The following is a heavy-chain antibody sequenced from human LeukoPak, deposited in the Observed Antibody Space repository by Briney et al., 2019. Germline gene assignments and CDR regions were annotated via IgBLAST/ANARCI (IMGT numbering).Heavy chain of an antibody. J-gene: IGHJ3*02. V-gene: IGHV3-11*04. CDR2: ISSSGTTK. D-gene: IGHD6-13*01. CDR1: GSTFNDYY. Sequence: GGSLRLSCAASGSTFNDYYMSWIRQAPGKGLEWVTCISSSGTTKYYADSVKGRFTISRDNAKKSMYLQMNSLRAEDTAVYYCARVRSRNWYDAFDIWGPGTMVTVSS. CDR3: ARVRSRNWYDAFDI.